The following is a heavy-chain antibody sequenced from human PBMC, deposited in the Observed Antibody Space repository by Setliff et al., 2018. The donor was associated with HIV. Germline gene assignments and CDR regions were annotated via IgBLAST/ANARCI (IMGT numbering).Heavy chain of an antibody. CDR3: ARESRNDLWSGYYRTFDI. V-gene: IGHV4-34*01. D-gene: IGHD3-3*01. Sequence: SETLSLTCDVYGGSFSGYYWSWIRQPPGKGLEWIGKINHSGSTNYKPSLKSRVTISVDTSKNQFSLKLSSVTAAATAMYFCARESRNDLWSGYYRTFDIWGQGTMVTVSS. J-gene: IGHJ3*02. CDR2: INHSGST. CDR1: GGSFSGYY.